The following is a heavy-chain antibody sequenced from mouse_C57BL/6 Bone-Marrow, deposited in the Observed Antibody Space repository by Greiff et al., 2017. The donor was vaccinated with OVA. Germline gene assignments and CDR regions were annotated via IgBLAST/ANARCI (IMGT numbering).Heavy chain of an antibody. Sequence: QVHVKQPGAELVKPGASVKMSCKASGYTFTSYWITWVKQRPGQGLEWIGDIYPGSGSTNYNEKLKSKATLTVDTSSSTAYMQLSSLTSEDSAVYYCARATTVVAQGFDYWGQGTTLTVSS. J-gene: IGHJ2*01. D-gene: IGHD1-1*01. V-gene: IGHV1-55*01. CDR3: ARATTVVAQGFDY. CDR1: GYTFTSYW. CDR2: IYPGSGST.